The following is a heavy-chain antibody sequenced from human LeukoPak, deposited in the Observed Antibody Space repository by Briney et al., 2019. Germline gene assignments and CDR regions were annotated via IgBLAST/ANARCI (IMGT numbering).Heavy chain of an antibody. Sequence: GGSLRLSCVASGFSFGGYTMHWVRQAPGKGLEWVSGINWNSGSIGYADSVKGRFTISRDNAKNSLYLQMNSLRAEDTALYYCANGREVARTFDYWGQGIMVTVSS. D-gene: IGHD6-19*01. CDR3: ANGREVARTFDY. CDR1: GFSFGGYT. V-gene: IGHV3-9*01. J-gene: IGHJ4*02. CDR2: INWNSGSI.